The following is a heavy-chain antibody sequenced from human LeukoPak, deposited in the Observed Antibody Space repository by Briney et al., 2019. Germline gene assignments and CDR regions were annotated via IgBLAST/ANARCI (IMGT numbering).Heavy chain of an antibody. Sequence: GGSLRLSCAASGFTFSSYAMCWVRQAPGKGLEWVSAISGSGGSTYYADSVKGRFTISRDNSKNTLYLQMNSLRAEDTAVYYCAKGRLGCSSTSCYVDYYYYGMDVWGKGTTVTVSS. V-gene: IGHV3-23*01. CDR1: GFTFSSYA. CDR3: AKGRLGCSSTSCYVDYYYYGMDV. CDR2: ISGSGGST. J-gene: IGHJ6*04. D-gene: IGHD2-2*01.